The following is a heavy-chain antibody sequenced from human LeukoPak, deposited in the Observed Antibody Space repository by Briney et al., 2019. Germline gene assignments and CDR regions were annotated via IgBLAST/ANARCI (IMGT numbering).Heavy chain of an antibody. D-gene: IGHD3-10*01. CDR3: ARGVRDTMVRGVRFDY. J-gene: IGHJ4*02. V-gene: IGHV3-21*01. Sequence: PGGSLRLSCAASGFTFSSYSMNWVRQAPGKGLEWVSSISSSSSYIYYADSVKGRFTISRDNAKNSLYLQMNSLRAEDTAVYYCARGVRDTMVRGVRFDYWGQGTLVPVSS. CDR1: GFTFSSYS. CDR2: ISSSSSYI.